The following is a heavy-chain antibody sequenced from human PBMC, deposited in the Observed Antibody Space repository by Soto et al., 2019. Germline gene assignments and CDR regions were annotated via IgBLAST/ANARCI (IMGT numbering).Heavy chain of an antibody. Sequence: GGSLRLSCAASGFTFSSYEMNWVRQAPGKGLEWVSHISSSGSTIYYADSVKGRFTISRDNAKNSLYLQMNSLRAEDTAVYYCAGSLRPPRYNDWFDPWGQGTLVTVSS. D-gene: IGHD2-2*02. CDR1: GFTFSSYE. J-gene: IGHJ5*02. CDR2: ISSSGSTI. CDR3: AGSLRPPRYNDWFDP. V-gene: IGHV3-48*03.